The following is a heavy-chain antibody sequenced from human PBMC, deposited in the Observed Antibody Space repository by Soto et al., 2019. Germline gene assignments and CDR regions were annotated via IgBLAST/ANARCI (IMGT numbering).Heavy chain of an antibody. CDR2: IIPIFGTA. Sequence: QVQLVQSGAEVKKPGSSVKVSCKASGGTFSSYAISWVRQAPGQGLEWMGGIIPIFGTANYAQKFQGRVTITADKSTSTAYMELSSLRSEDTAVYYCARDVGLSKLILRLTGWFDPWGQGTLVTVSS. J-gene: IGHJ5*02. D-gene: IGHD2-15*01. CDR1: GGTFSSYA. CDR3: ARDVGLSKLILRLTGWFDP. V-gene: IGHV1-69*06.